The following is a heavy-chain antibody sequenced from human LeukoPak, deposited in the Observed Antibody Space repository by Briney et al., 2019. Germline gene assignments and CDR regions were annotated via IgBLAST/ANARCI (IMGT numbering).Heavy chain of an antibody. CDR1: GGTFSSYA. Sequence: SVKVSCKASGGTFSSYAISWVRQAPGQGLEWMGRIIPVLGIANYAQKFQGRVTITADKSTSTAYMELSSLRAEDTAVYYCARDQATYYDFWSGPKGGQGTLVTVSS. V-gene: IGHV1-69*04. D-gene: IGHD3-3*01. CDR3: ARDQATYYDFWSGPK. CDR2: IIPVLGIA. J-gene: IGHJ4*02.